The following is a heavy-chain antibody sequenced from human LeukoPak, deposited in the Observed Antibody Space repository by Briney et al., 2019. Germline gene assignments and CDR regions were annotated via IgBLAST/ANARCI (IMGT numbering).Heavy chain of an antibody. Sequence: GGSLRLSCAASGFTFHNYVMSWVRLAPGKGLEGVSAISGGGDYTYYADSVKGRFTNSRDNSNDTLFLQMSSLRVDDTAIYYCVKDRPYYGSWSGYSSWGQGTLVTVSS. CDR2: ISGGGDYT. V-gene: IGHV3-23*01. CDR1: GFTFHNYV. D-gene: IGHD3-3*01. J-gene: IGHJ5*02. CDR3: VKDRPYYGSWSGYSS.